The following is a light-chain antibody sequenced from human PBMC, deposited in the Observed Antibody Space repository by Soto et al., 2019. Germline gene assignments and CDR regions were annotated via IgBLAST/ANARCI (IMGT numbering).Light chain of an antibody. CDR1: SSDVGGYNY. Sequence: QSALTQPPSASGSPGQSVTISCTGSSSDVGGYNYVSWYQQQPGKAPKLMIYEISQRPSGVPDRFSGSKSGNTAYLTVSGHLDEDEADYYCSSYASSNNLGVFGTGTKVTVL. V-gene: IGLV2-8*01. CDR2: EIS. CDR3: SSYASSNNLGV. J-gene: IGLJ1*01.